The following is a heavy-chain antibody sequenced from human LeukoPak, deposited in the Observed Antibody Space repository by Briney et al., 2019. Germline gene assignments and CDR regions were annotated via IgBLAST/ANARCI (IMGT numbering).Heavy chain of an antibody. Sequence: LSLTCAVSGGSISSGGYSWSWVRQAPGKGLEWVSGISWNSGSIGYADSVKGRFTISRDNAKNSLYLQMNSLRTEDTALYYCAKGLSSGWYLGPYYFDYWGQGTLVTVSS. CDR1: GGSISSGGYS. V-gene: IGHV3-9*01. CDR3: AKGLSSGWYLGPYYFDY. CDR2: ISWNSGSI. D-gene: IGHD6-19*01. J-gene: IGHJ4*02.